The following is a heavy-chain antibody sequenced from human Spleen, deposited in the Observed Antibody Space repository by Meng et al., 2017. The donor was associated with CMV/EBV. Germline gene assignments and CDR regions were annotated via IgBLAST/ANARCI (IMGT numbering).Heavy chain of an antibody. V-gene: IGHV1-69*05. CDR3: ARGGYDSSGYYYNYFDY. J-gene: IGHJ4*02. CDR2: IIPIFGTA. CDR1: GTFSSYA. D-gene: IGHD3-22*01. Sequence: GTFSSYAISWVRQAPGQGLEWMGGIIPIFGTANYAQKFQGRVTITTDESTSTAYMELSSLRSEDTAVYYCARGGYDSSGYYYNYFDYWGQGTLVTVSS.